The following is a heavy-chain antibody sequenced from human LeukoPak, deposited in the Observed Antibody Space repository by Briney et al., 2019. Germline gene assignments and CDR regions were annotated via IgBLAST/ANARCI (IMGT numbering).Heavy chain of an antibody. V-gene: IGHV3-48*02. CDR3: ARDVGRGDGMDV. CDR1: GFTFITYS. CDR2: ISSSSDST. J-gene: IGHJ6*02. Sequence: GGSLRLSCAASGFTFITYSMNWVRQAPGKGLQWVSYISSSSDSTYYADSVKGRFTISRDNAKNSLYLQMNSLRDEDTALYYCARDVGRGDGMDVWGQGTTVTVSS.